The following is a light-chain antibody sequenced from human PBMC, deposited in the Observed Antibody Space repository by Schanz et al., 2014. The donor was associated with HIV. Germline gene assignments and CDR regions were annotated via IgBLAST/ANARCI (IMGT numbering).Light chain of an antibody. Sequence: DVQMTQSPSSLSASVGDRVTITCRASQAISNYLAWYQQKPGKIPDLLIYAASTLQSGVPPRFSGSGSGTNFSLTISSLQPEDVATYYCQKYNSAPWTFGQGTKVEI. CDR1: QAISNY. J-gene: IGKJ1*01. CDR3: QKYNSAPWT. CDR2: AAS. V-gene: IGKV1-27*01.